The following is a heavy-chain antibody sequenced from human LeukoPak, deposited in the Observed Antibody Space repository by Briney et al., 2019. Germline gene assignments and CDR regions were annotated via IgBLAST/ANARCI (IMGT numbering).Heavy chain of an antibody. CDR1: GGSISSYY. CDR2: IYTSGST. Sequence: PSETLSLTCTVSGGSISSYYWSWIRQPAGKGLEWIGRIYTSGSTNYNPSLKSRVTMSVDTSKNQFSLKLSSVTAADTAVYYCARDKKWFGELDAFDIWGQGTMVTVSS. D-gene: IGHD3-10*01. V-gene: IGHV4-4*07. J-gene: IGHJ3*02. CDR3: ARDKKWFGELDAFDI.